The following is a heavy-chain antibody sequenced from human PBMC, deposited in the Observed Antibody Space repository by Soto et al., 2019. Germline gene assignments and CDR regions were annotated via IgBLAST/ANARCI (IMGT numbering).Heavy chain of an antibody. V-gene: IGHV4-39*01. Sequence: SETLSLTCTVSGGSISSSSYYWGWIRQPPGKGLEWIGSIYYSGSTYYNPSLKSRVTISVDTSKNQFSLKLSSVTAADTAVYYCARLGVPAAPTNRFDPWGQGTLVTVSS. CDR2: IYYSGST. D-gene: IGHD2-2*01. CDR3: ARLGVPAAPTNRFDP. J-gene: IGHJ5*02. CDR1: GGSISSSSYY.